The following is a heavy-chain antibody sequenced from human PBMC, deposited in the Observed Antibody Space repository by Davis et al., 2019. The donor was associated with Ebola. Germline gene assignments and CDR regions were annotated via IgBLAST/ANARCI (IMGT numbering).Heavy chain of an antibody. CDR3: TTDGSPGWFDP. D-gene: IGHD2-2*03. CDR1: GFTFSNAW. J-gene: IGHJ5*02. Sequence: GESLKISCAASGFTFSNAWMSWVRQAPRKGPEWAARTKSKTDAGTTDYAAPVKGRFTISRDDSKNTLYLQMNSLKTEDTAVYYCTTDGSPGWFDPWGQGTLVTVSS. CDR2: TKSKTDAGTT. V-gene: IGHV3-15*01.